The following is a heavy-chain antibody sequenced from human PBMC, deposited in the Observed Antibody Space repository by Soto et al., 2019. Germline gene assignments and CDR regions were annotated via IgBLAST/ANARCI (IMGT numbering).Heavy chain of an antibody. Sequence: QVQLVQSGATQEKPGSSVKVSCEAFGYSFDSYAYSWVRQAPGQGLEWMGRIGSGNTNYAQKLQGRVTMTPDTSTNTAYMELRRLRSDNTGLYYFARENAPSGVDLWGQGKVVTFSS. J-gene: IGHJ3*01. D-gene: IGHD2-8*02. CDR2: IGSGNT. CDR3: ARENAPSGVDL. CDR1: GYSFDSYA. V-gene: IGHV1-18*01.